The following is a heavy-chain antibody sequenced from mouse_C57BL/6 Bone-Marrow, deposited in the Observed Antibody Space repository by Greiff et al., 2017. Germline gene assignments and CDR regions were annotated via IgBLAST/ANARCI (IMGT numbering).Heavy chain of an antibody. CDR2: INPSSGYT. CDR1: GYTFTSYT. Sequence: QVQLQQSGAELARPGASVKMSCKASGYTFTSYTMHWVKQRPGKGLEWIGYINPSSGYTKYNQKFKDKATLTADKSSSTAYMQLSSLTSEDSAVYCCARCPGGAYWGQGTLVTVSA. V-gene: IGHV1-4*01. J-gene: IGHJ3*01. CDR3: ARCPGGAY.